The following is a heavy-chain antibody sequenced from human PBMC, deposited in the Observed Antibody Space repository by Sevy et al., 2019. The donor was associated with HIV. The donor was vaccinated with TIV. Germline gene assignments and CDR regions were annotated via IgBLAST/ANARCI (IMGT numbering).Heavy chain of an antibody. CDR3: ARYCSGGSCYSGAFDI. J-gene: IGHJ3*02. CDR1: GYTFTSYG. Sequence: ASVKVSCKASGYTFTSYGISWVRQAPGQGLEWMGWISAYNGNTNYAQKLQGRVTMTTDTSTSKAYMELRSLRSDDTAVYYCARYCSGGSCYSGAFDIWGQGTMVTVSS. CDR2: ISAYNGNT. D-gene: IGHD2-15*01. V-gene: IGHV1-18*01.